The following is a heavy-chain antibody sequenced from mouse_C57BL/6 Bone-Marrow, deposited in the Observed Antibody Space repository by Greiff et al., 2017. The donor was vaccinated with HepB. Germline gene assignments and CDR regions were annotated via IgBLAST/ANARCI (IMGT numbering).Heavy chain of an antibody. J-gene: IGHJ3*01. CDR2: ISSGSSTI. CDR3: ARRYYGRGSPWFAY. V-gene: IGHV5-17*01. CDR1: GFTFSDYG. D-gene: IGHD1-1*01. Sequence: EVMLVESGGGLVKPGGSLKLSCAASGFTFSDYGMHWVRQAPEKGLEWVAYISSGSSTIYYADTVKGRFTISRDNAKNSLFLQMTSLRSEDTAMYYCARRYYGRGSPWFAYWGQGTLVTVSA.